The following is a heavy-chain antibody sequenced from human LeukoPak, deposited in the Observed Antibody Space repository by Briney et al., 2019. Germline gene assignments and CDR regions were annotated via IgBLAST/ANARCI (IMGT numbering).Heavy chain of an antibody. Sequence: PGGSLRLSCAASGSTFNSYVMSWVRQAPGKGLEWVSGISGSGGSTYYADSVKGRFTISRDSSKNTLYLQMNSLRAEDTAVYYCAKVGAGPGSYTHFDYWGQGTLVTVSS. CDR2: ISGSGGST. J-gene: IGHJ4*02. V-gene: IGHV3-23*01. CDR3: AKVGAGPGSYTHFDY. D-gene: IGHD3-10*01. CDR1: GSTFNSYV.